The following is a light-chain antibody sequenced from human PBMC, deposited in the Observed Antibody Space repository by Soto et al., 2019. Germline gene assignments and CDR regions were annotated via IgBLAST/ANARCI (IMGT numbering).Light chain of an antibody. J-gene: IGKJ5*01. Sequence: EIAMTQSPATLSVSPGGRATLSCRAGQGVTTNFAWYQQKSGQSPRLLIYDVSIRATGVPARFSGTGSETDFTLTISGLQSEDSAVYFCQQYNNWPFSFGQGTRLEIK. CDR1: QGVTTN. CDR3: QQYNNWPFS. V-gene: IGKV3-15*01. CDR2: DVS.